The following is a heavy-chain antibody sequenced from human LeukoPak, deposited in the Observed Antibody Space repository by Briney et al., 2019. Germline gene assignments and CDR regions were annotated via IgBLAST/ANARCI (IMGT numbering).Heavy chain of an antibody. CDR2: IIPIFGTA. D-gene: IGHD4-11*01. CDR3: AREKYSDYNWFDP. V-gene: IGHV1-69*05. Sequence: ASVKVSCKASGGTFSSYAISWVRQAPGQGLEWMGGIIPIFGTANYAQKFQGRVTITTDESTNTAYMELSSLRSEDTAVYYCAREKYSDYNWFDPWGQGTLVTVSS. CDR1: GGTFSSYA. J-gene: IGHJ5*02.